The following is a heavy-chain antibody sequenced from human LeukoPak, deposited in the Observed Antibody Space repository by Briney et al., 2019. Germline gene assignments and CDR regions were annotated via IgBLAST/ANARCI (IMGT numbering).Heavy chain of an antibody. J-gene: IGHJ5*02. CDR2: ISSDGANT. Sequence: GGSLRLSCAASGFTFSNNWMHWVRQAPGKGLVWVSRISSDGANTAYADPVKGRFTISRDNAKNTLYLQMNSLRGDDTAIYYCARDSRTTGWYGPASWGQGTLVTVSS. CDR1: GFTFSNNW. D-gene: IGHD6-19*01. CDR3: ARDSRTTGWYGPAS. V-gene: IGHV3-74*01.